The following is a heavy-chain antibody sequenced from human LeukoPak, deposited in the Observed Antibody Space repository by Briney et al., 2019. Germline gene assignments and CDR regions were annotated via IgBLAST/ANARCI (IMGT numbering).Heavy chain of an antibody. J-gene: IGHJ3*02. Sequence: SETLSLTCAVYGGSFSGYYWSWIRQPPGKGLEWIGYIYYSGSTYYNPSLKSRVTISVDTSKNQFSLKLSSVTAADTAVYYCARESEAYYDSSGPSRAFDIWGQGTMVTVSS. V-gene: IGHV4-34*09. CDR1: GGSFSGYY. CDR2: IYYSGST. D-gene: IGHD3-22*01. CDR3: ARESEAYYDSSGPSRAFDI.